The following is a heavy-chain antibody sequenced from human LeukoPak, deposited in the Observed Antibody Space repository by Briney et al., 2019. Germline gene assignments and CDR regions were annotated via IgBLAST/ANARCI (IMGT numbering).Heavy chain of an antibody. D-gene: IGHD3-10*01. J-gene: IGHJ1*01. CDR1: GFXFSGYS. Sequence: PGGSLRLSCAASGFXFSGYSINWVRQAVGKGLEWVSYISASSSSIYYADSVKGRFTISRDNAKNSLYLQMNSLRDEDTAVYYCARRAAGRPGADYFQHWGQGILVTVSS. CDR2: ISASSSSI. CDR3: ARRAAGRPGADYFQH. V-gene: IGHV3-48*02.